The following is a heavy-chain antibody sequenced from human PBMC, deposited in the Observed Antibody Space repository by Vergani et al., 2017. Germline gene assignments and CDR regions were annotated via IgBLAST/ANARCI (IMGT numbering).Heavy chain of an antibody. CDR3: ASRVSAGGGLDT. V-gene: IGHV3-21*02. Sequence: VQLVESGGGLVKPGGSLRLSCGASGFTFKNNTMTWVRQSPGKGLEWVSSITSTGATINYADSVKGRFTISRDNAKKFLYLQMNNLRAEDTALYYCASRVSAGGGLDTWGQRTLVTVS. CDR2: ITSTGATI. J-gene: IGHJ5*02. CDR1: GFTFKNNT. D-gene: IGHD2-15*01.